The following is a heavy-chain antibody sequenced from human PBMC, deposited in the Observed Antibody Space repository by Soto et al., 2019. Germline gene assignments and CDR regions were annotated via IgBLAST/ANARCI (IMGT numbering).Heavy chain of an antibody. D-gene: IGHD3-22*01. CDR2: ISGGGNPT. Sequence: EVQLLESGGGLVQPGGSLRLSCAASGFTFSRFGMSWVRQAPGKGLEWVSGISGGGNPTYYSDSVKGRFTISRDSAKNTLYLQMNSLRTEDTAAYYCAKDITYDSSAYDSWGQGTLVTVSS. CDR1: GFTFSRFG. J-gene: IGHJ4*02. CDR3: AKDITYDSSAYDS. V-gene: IGHV3-23*01.